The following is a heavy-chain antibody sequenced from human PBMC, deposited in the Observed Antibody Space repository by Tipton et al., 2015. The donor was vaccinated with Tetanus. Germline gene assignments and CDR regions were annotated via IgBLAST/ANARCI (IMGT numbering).Heavy chain of an antibody. CDR3: ATRPGIESRSSVHYYYYYGVDI. J-gene: IGHJ6*02. D-gene: IGHD6-6*01. CDR2: VFYTGIT. V-gene: IGHV4-59*12. Sequence: TLSLTCTVSGSSISSYYWSWIRQPPGKGLECIGYVFYTGITNYNPPFESRVTMSVDTSKIQFSLRLNSVTAADTAVYYCATRPGIESRSSVHYYYYYGVDIWGQGTSVIVSS. CDR1: GSSISSYY.